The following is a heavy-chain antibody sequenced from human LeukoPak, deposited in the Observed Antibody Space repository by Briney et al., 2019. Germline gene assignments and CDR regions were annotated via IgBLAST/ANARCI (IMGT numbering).Heavy chain of an antibody. CDR2: ISTSGSPI. CDR1: GFTFSSYE. CDR3: ARKYCSSTSCLFDY. J-gene: IGHJ4*02. V-gene: IGHV3-48*03. D-gene: IGHD2-2*01. Sequence: GGSLRLSCAASGFTFSSYEMNWVRQAPGKGLEWVSYISTSGSPIYYADAVKGRFTISRDNAKNSLYLQMNSLRAEDTAVYYCARKYCSSTSCLFDYWGQGTLVTVSS.